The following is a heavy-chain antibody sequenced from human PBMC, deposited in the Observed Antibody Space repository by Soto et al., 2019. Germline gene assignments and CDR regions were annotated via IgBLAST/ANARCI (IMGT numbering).Heavy chain of an antibody. CDR2: ISSSSSWT. D-gene: IGHD1-1*01. CDR3: TRDWLTGTARQKFDY. CDR1: GFTFSDYY. V-gene: IGHV3-11*05. J-gene: IGHJ4*02. Sequence: PGGSLRLSCAASGFTFSDYYMSWIRQAPGKGLEWISYISSSSSWTKYADSVKGRFAISRDNAKNLVYLQMNSLRVEDTAVYYCTRDWLTGTARQKFDYWGQGALVTVSS.